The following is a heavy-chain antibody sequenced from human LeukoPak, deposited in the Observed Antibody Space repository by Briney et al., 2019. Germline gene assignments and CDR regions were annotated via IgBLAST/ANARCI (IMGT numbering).Heavy chain of an antibody. J-gene: IGHJ6*02. V-gene: IGHV3-9*01. D-gene: IGHD3-10*01. CDR2: ISWNSGSI. CDR1: GFTFDDYA. CDR3: ARTYYYGSGSYSESYYYYGMDV. Sequence: GRSLRLSCAASGFTFDDYAMHWVRQAPGKGLEWVSGISWNSGSIGYADSVKGRFTISRDNAKNSLYPQMNSLRAEDTALYYCARTYYYGSGSYSESYYYYGMDVWGQGTTVTVSS.